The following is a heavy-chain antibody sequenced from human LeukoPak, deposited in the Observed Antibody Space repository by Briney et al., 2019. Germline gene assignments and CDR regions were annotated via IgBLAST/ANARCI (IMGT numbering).Heavy chain of an antibody. V-gene: IGHV1-2*06. Sequence: AXXKVSCKSSGCTFTGYYMHWVRQAPGQGLEWMGRINPNIDGTNYAQKFQGRVTMTRDTSISTAYMELSRLRSDDTAVYYCASSPVAGIFDYWGQGTLVTVSS. CDR2: INPNIDGT. CDR3: ASSPVAGIFDY. CDR1: GCTFTGYY. D-gene: IGHD6-19*01. J-gene: IGHJ4*02.